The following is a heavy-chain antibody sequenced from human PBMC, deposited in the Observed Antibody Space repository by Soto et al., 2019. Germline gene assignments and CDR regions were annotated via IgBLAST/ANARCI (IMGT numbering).Heavy chain of an antibody. CDR2: IDPSDGST. CDR1: GYLFSTYS. Sequence: QEHLVQSGAEVKKPGASVTVSCQASGYLFSTYSVHWVRHAPGQALPWMGVIDPSDGSTIYAQQFLDRITSNRDSSARTVFLGLPSLTFDDTAIYYCTKAFVKMQLPIHFSYGMGVCGQGTTVTVSS. CDR3: TKAFVKMQLPIHFSYGMGV. D-gene: IGHD6-6*01. V-gene: IGHV1-46*01. J-gene: IGHJ6*02.